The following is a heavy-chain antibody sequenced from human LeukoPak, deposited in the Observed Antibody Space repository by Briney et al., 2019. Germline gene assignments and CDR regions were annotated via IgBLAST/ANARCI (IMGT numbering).Heavy chain of an antibody. D-gene: IGHD2-15*01. V-gene: IGHV3-49*04. CDR1: GFTFGDYA. CDR2: IRRKVSGATT. J-gene: IGHJ4*02. CDR3: TRNIYCSGGSCSYYFDY. Sequence: GRYLRLSCTVSGFTFGDYAMGWVRQAPGKGLEWVGLIRRKVSGATTEYAASVKGRFTISRDDSKSIAYLQMNSLKTEDTAMYYCTRNIYCSGGSCSYYFDYWGQGTLVTVSS.